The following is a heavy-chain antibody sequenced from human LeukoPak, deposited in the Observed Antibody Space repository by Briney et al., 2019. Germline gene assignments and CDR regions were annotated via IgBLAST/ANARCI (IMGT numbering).Heavy chain of an antibody. Sequence: PGGSLRLSCAASGLTFSSYAMSWVRQAPGKGLEWVSAISGSGGSTYYADSVKGRFTISRDNSKNTLYLQMNSLRAEDTAVYYCAKVNPMITFGGVIKYWGQGTLVTVSS. V-gene: IGHV3-23*01. J-gene: IGHJ4*02. D-gene: IGHD3-16*02. CDR1: GLTFSSYA. CDR3: AKVNPMITFGGVIKY. CDR2: ISGSGGST.